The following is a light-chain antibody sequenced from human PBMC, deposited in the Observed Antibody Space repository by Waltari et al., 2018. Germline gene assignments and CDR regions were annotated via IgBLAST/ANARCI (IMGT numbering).Light chain of an antibody. CDR3: SSTDSSGNPV. CDR2: EDS. Sequence: SYELTQPPSVSVSPGQTARITCSGDALPKKYAHWYQQKSGQAPVLVIYEDSKRPSGIPERFSGSSSGTMATLTISGAQVEDEADYYCSSTDSSGNPVFGTGTKVTVL. V-gene: IGLV3-10*01. CDR1: ALPKKY. J-gene: IGLJ1*01.